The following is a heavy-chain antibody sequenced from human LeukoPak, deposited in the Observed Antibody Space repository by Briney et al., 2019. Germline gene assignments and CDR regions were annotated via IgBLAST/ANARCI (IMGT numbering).Heavy chain of an antibody. CDR1: GYSFTTHA. J-gene: IGHJ4*02. CDR2: INTNTGNP. CDR3: GRDPKLGIRGYTYGYIDY. Sequence: ASVKVSCKTSGYSFTTHALNWVRQAPGQGLEWMGWINTNTGNPTYAQGFTGRYVFSLDTSVSTAHLQISGLKADDTAVYYCGRDPKLGIRGYTYGYIDYWGQGTLVTVSS. V-gene: IGHV7-4-1*02. D-gene: IGHD5-18*01.